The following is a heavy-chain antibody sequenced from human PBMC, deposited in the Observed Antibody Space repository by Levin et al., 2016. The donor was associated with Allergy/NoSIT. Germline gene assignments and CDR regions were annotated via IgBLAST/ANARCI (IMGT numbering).Heavy chain of an antibody. CDR2: ISSSSSTI. CDR3: AREDPLEWSTYDY. Sequence: VRQAPGKGLEWVSYISSSSSTIYYADSVKGRFTISRDNAKNSLYLQMNSLRDEDTAVYYCAREDPLEWSTYDYWGQGTLVTVSS. V-gene: IGHV3-48*02. J-gene: IGHJ4*02. D-gene: IGHD3-3*01.